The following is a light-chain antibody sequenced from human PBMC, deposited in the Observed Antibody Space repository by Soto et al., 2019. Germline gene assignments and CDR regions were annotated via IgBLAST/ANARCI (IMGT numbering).Light chain of an antibody. Sequence: DIQMTQSPSTLSASVGDRVTITCRASQSISTWLAWYQQKPGKAPKLLIYKASSLEGGVPSRFSGSGSGTEFTLTISSLQPDDVATYYCQQYHSYSRTFGQGTKVEIK. CDR1: QSISTW. CDR3: QQYHSYSRT. J-gene: IGKJ1*01. V-gene: IGKV1-5*03. CDR2: KAS.